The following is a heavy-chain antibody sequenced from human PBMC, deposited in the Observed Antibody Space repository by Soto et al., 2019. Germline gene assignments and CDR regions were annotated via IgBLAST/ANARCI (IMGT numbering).Heavy chain of an antibody. D-gene: IGHD6-6*01. CDR1: GFTFSSFW. CDR3: AGDLGSSPGY. V-gene: IGHV3-74*01. Sequence: EVQVVESGGDLVQPGGSLRLSCAASGFTFSSFWMFWVRQAPEKGLVWISRISPDGTTTNYADSVRGRFTISRDNAKNKRYLEMSSLNAEDTAVYFCAGDLGSSPGYWVQGTLLTVSS. CDR2: ISPDGTTT. J-gene: IGHJ4*02.